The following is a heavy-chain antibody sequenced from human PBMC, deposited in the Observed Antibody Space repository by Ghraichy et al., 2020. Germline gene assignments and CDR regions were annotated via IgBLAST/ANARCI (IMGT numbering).Heavy chain of an antibody. CDR1: GFTFSDAW. Sequence: GGSLRLSCAVSGFTFSDAWMNWVRQVPGRGLEWVGRIKRNIDGGTADYATPVPGRFITSRDDSKNTLYLQMNSLKSEDTAVYYCSTDPKNDYVRWFYPCGQGTVVTVSS. V-gene: IGHV3-15*07. J-gene: IGHJ5*02. CDR3: STDPKNDYVRWFYP. CDR2: IKRNIDGGTA. D-gene: IGHD3-16*01.